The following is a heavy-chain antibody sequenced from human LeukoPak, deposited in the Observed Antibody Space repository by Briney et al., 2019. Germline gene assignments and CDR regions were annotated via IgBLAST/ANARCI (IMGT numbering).Heavy chain of an antibody. CDR2: ISSNGGST. D-gene: IGHD3-22*01. CDR3: VKGQRYYDSSGYYSIEYFQH. CDR1: GFTFSNAW. Sequence: SGGSLRLSCAASGFTFSNAWMSWVRQAPGKGLEYVSAISSNGGSTYYADSVKGRFTISRDNSKNTLYLQMSSLRAEDTAVYYCVKGQRYYDSSGYYSIEYFQHWGQGTLVTVSS. V-gene: IGHV3-64D*09. J-gene: IGHJ1*01.